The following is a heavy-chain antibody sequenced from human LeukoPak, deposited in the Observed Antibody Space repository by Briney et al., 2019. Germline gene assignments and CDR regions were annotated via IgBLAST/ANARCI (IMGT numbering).Heavy chain of an antibody. D-gene: IGHD6-19*01. V-gene: IGHV4-30-4*01. J-gene: IGHJ4*02. CDR1: GGSISSGDYY. CDR2: IYYSGST. Sequence: SETLSLTCTVSGGSISSGDYYWSWIRQPPGKGLEWIGYIYYSGSTYYNPSLKSRVTISVDTSKNQFSLKLSSVTAADTAVYYCARAEGRDSSGWTFGGQGTLVTVSS. CDR3: ARAEGRDSSGWTF.